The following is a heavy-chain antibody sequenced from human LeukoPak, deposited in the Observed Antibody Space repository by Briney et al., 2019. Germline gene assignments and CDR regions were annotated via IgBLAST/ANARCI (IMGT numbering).Heavy chain of an antibody. CDR2: ISSSGST. CDR1: GDSISSGDYY. J-gene: IGHJ4*02. CDR3: ARHRKIALYYYGSGSYPFDY. V-gene: IGHV4-61*02. D-gene: IGHD3-10*01. Sequence: SQTLSLTCTVSGDSISSGDYYWSWIRQPAGKGLEWIGRISSSGSTNYNPSLKSRVTISVDTSKNQFSLKLSSVTAADTAVYYCARHRKIALYYYGSGSYPFDYWGQGTLVTVSS.